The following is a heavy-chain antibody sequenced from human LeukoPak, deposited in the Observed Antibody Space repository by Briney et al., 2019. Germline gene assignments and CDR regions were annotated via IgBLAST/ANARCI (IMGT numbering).Heavy chain of an antibody. V-gene: IGHV3-21*04. CDR2: ISSSSTYV. CDR1: GFSFSSSN. Sequence: GGSLRLSCAASGFSFSSSNINWVRQAPGKGLEWVSSISSSSTYVYYADSVKGRFTISRDNSKNTLYLQMNSLRAEDTAVYYCASSDYWGQGTLVTVSS. CDR3: ASSDY. J-gene: IGHJ4*02.